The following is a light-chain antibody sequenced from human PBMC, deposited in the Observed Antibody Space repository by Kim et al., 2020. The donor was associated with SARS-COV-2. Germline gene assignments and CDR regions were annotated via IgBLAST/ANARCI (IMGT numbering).Light chain of an antibody. V-gene: IGLV2-11*01. CDR1: SSDVGGYNY. Sequence: QSALTQPRSVSGSPGQSVTISCTGTSSDVGGYNYVSWYQQHPGKTPKLMIYDVSQRPSGVPDRFSGSESGNTASLTISGLQAEDEADYYCCSYAGSYPLYVFGTGTKVTVL. CDR3: CSYAGSYPLYV. J-gene: IGLJ1*01. CDR2: DVS.